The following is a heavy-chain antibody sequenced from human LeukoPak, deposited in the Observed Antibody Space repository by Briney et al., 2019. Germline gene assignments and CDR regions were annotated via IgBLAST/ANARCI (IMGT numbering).Heavy chain of an antibody. CDR1: GYTFTSYG. D-gene: IGHD2-2*01. CDR2: ISAYNGNT. Sequence: GASVKVSCKASGYTFTSYGISRVRQAPGQGLEWMGWISAYNGNTNYAQKLQGRVTMTTDTSTSTAYMELRSLRSDDTAVYYCARDVPIVVVPAAMAYYYYYYMDVWGKGTTVTVSS. V-gene: IGHV1-18*01. CDR3: ARDVPIVVVPAAMAYYYYYYMDV. J-gene: IGHJ6*03.